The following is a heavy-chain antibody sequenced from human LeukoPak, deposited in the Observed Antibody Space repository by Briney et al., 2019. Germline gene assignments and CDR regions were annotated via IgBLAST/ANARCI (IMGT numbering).Heavy chain of an antibody. Sequence: PGGSLRLSCAASGFTVSSNYMSWVRQAPGKGLEWVSVIYSGGSTYYADSVKGRFTISRDNSKNTLYLQMNSLRAEDTAVYYCARDRAGYNWGYYYYMDVWGKGTTVTVSS. CDR2: IYSGGST. CDR1: GFTVSSNY. CDR3: ARDRAGYNWGYYYYMDV. J-gene: IGHJ6*03. D-gene: IGHD5-24*01. V-gene: IGHV3-53*01.